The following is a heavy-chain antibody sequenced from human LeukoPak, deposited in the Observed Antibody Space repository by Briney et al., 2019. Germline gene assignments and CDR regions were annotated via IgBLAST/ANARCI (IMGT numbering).Heavy chain of an antibody. CDR2: IKQDGSEK. V-gene: IGHV3-7*01. D-gene: IGHD4-17*01. J-gene: IGHJ4*02. CDR3: AKLTVTGPRIIDY. CDR1: GFNFNSYW. Sequence: PGGSLRLSCAASGFNFNSYWMSWVRQAPGKGLEWVANIKQDGSEKYYVDSVKGRFTISRDNSKNTLYLQMNSLRAEDTAVYYCAKLTVTGPRIIDYWGQGTLVTVSS.